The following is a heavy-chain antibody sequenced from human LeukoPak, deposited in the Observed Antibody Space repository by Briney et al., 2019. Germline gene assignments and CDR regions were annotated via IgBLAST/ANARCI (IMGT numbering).Heavy chain of an antibody. D-gene: IGHD2-21*02. CDR2: ITGSGDTT. CDR3: AKGKWETASYDPWDY. CDR1: GFTFSTYS. J-gene: IGHJ4*02. Sequence: GGSLRLSCAASGFTFSTYSMNWVRLAPGKGLEWVSGITGSGDTTNYADSVRGRFAISRDSSKNTLCLQMNNLGAEDTAVYFCAKGKWETASYDPWDYWGQGTLVTVSS. V-gene: IGHV3-23*01.